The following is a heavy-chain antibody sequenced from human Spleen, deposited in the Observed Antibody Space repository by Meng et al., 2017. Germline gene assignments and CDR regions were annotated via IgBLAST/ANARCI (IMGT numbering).Heavy chain of an antibody. Sequence: VHLQESGPGLLQPSGALSLTCAVSGDSISSINWWSWVRQPPGKGLEWIGEIYHTGTTNYNPSLESRVTISVDTSKNQFSLKMKSVTAADTAVYYCASQSVTAIPFDYWGPGALVTVSS. CDR2: IYHTGTT. V-gene: IGHV4-4*02. CDR1: GDSISSINW. CDR3: ASQSVTAIPFDY. D-gene: IGHD2-21*02. J-gene: IGHJ4*02.